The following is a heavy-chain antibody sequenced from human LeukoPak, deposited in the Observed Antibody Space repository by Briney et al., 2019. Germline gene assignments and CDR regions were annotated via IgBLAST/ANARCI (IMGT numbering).Heavy chain of an antibody. CDR3: AQIYTYGSSQFDY. Sequence: PGGSLRLSCAASGFTFSNYEMNWVRQAPGKGLEWVSYISSSGSTIYYADSVKGRFTVSRDNAKNPLYLQMNSLRAEDTAVYYCAQIYTYGSSQFDYWGQGTLVTVSS. CDR1: GFTFSNYE. CDR2: ISSSGSTI. D-gene: IGHD5-18*01. V-gene: IGHV3-48*03. J-gene: IGHJ4*02.